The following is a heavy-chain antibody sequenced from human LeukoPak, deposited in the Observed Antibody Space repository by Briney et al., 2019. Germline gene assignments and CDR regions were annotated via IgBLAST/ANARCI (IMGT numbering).Heavy chain of an antibody. Sequence: ASVKVSCKASGDTFNNYAIAWVRQAPGQGLEWMGGIIPVFDTSIYAQRFLDRVTITANKSTNTAYMELSSLRSEDTALYYCVRDGCSGGGCNSIVLDSWGLGTLVTVSS. CDR3: VRDGCSGGGCNSIVLDS. V-gene: IGHV1-69*06. CDR2: IIPVFDTS. J-gene: IGHJ4*02. CDR1: GDTFNNYA. D-gene: IGHD2-8*02.